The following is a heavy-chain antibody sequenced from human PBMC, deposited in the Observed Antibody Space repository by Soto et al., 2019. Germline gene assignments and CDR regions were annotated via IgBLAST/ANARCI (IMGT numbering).Heavy chain of an antibody. D-gene: IGHD1-26*01. CDR2: ISGSGGSM. Sequence: EMQLLESGGGLVQPGGSLRLSCAASDFSFSSYSMTWVRQAPGKGLDCVAVISGSGGSMWYADSVKGRFSISRDNFKNTVYLQLNSLRVDDTALYYCAKLMIGVGATSAFDLWGQGTMVTVSA. CDR3: AKLMIGVGATSAFDL. CDR1: DFSFSSYS. V-gene: IGHV3-23*01. J-gene: IGHJ3*01.